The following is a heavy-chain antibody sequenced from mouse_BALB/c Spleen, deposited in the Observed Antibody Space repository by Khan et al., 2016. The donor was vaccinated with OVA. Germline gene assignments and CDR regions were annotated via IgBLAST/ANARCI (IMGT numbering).Heavy chain of an antibody. CDR1: GYTLSSYR. CDR3: ARTGRRTAWCAY. Sequence: QVQLQQSGAELMKPGASVKISCKASGYTLSSYRIEWVKQRPGHGLEWIGEILPGSGSTKYNVNFKEKATFTAATSSNPASSKLSSLPSEDASVYDWARTGRRTAWCAYRGQGTLVTVSA. CDR2: ILPGSGST. J-gene: IGHJ3*01. V-gene: IGHV1-9*01.